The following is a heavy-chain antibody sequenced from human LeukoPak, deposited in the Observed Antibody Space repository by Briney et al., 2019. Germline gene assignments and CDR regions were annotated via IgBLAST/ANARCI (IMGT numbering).Heavy chain of an antibody. Sequence: PSQTLSLTCIVSGGSISSGGYYWSWIRQHPGKGLEWIGYIYHSGSTNYNPSLKSRVTISVDTSKNQFSLKLSSVTAADTAVYYCATEMATIGKPIDYWGQGTLVTVSS. CDR1: GGSISSGGYY. CDR2: IYHSGST. CDR3: ATEMATIGKPIDY. V-gene: IGHV4-31*03. D-gene: IGHD5-24*01. J-gene: IGHJ4*02.